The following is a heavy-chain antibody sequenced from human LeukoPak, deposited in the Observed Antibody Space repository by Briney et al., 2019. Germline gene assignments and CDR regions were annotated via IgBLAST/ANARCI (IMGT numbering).Heavy chain of an antibody. CDR3: ARAVVAASNWFDP. CDR2: IYYSGST. CDR1: GGSISSGGYY. D-gene: IGHD2-15*01. V-gene: IGHV4-61*08. J-gene: IGHJ5*02. Sequence: SETLSLTCTVSGGSISSGGYYWSWIRQPPGKGLEWIGYIYYSGSTNYNPSLKSRVTISVDTSKNQFSLKLSSVTAAGTAVYYCARAVVAASNWFDPWGQGTLVTVSS.